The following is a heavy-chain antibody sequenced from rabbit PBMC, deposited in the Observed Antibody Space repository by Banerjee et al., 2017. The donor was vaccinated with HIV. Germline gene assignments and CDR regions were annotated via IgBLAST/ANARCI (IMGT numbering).Heavy chain of an antibody. CDR3: ARAYGSSSGYDL. CDR2: IYTSSGGT. V-gene: IGHV1S43*01. Sequence: QEQLVESGGGLVQPGGSLKLSCKASGFSFSNKYVMCWVRQAPGKGLELIACIYTSSGGTYYASWVNGRFTISRSTSLNTVDLKMTSLTAADTATYLCARAYGSSSGYDLWGPGTLVTVS. D-gene: IGHD1-1*01. CDR1: GFSFSNKYV. J-gene: IGHJ4*01.